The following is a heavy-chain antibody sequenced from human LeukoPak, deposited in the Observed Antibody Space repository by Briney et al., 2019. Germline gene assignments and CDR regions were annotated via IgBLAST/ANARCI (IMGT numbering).Heavy chain of an antibody. D-gene: IGHD3-10*01. CDR1: GFTVSSNY. J-gene: IGHJ3*02. CDR2: IYSGGST. Sequence: GGSLRLSCAASGFTVSSNYMSWVRQAPGKGLGWVSVIYSGGSTYYADSVKGRFTISRDNSKNTLYLQMNSLRAEDTAVYYCASLPRGSGSYYWPDAFDIWGQGTMVTVSS. V-gene: IGHV3-66*01. CDR3: ASLPRGSGSYYWPDAFDI.